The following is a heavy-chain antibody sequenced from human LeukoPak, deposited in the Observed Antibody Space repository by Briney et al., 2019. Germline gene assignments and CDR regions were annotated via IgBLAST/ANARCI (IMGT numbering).Heavy chain of an antibody. Sequence: SETLSLTCAVYGGSFSGYYWSWIRQPPGKELEWIGEINHSGSTNYNPSLKSRVTISVDTSKNQFSLKLSSVTAADTAVYYCASLIPDYWGQGTLVTVSS. J-gene: IGHJ4*02. CDR1: GGSFSGYY. CDR2: INHSGST. V-gene: IGHV4-34*01. CDR3: ASLIPDY. D-gene: IGHD2-21*01.